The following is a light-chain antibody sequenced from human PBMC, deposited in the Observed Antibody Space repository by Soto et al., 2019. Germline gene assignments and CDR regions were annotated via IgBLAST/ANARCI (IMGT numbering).Light chain of an antibody. CDR3: YSFADTSTVV. J-gene: IGLJ1*01. V-gene: IGLV2-23*02. CDR2: EVS. Sequence: QSVLTQPASVSGSPGQSITISCTGTSSDVGSYNLVSWYQQHPGKAPKLVIYEVSKRPSGVSNRFSGSKSANTASLTISGLQAEDDADYYCYSFADTSTVVFGTGTKLTVL. CDR1: SSDVGSYNL.